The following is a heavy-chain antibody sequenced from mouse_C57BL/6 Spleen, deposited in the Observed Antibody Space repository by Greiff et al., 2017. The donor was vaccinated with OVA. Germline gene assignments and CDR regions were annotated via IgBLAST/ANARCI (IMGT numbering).Heavy chain of an antibody. D-gene: IGHD2-5*01. J-gene: IGHJ4*01. CDR1: GYTFTSYW. CDR2: IHPNSGST. V-gene: IGHV1-64*01. Sequence: QVQLQQPGAELVKPGASVKLSCKASGYTFTSYWMNWVKQRPGQGLEWIGMIHPNSGSTNYNEKFKSKATLTVDKSSSTAYMQLISLTSEDSAVYYCARQSNYPYAMYYWGQGTSVTVSS. CDR3: ARQSNYPYAMYY.